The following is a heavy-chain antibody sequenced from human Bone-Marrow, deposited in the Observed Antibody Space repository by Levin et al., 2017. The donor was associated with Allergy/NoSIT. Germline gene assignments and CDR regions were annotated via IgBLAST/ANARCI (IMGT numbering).Heavy chain of an antibody. D-gene: IGHD5-18*01. CDR2: ISTSSTYI. V-gene: IGHV3-21*01. CDR1: GFTFSSFG. Sequence: GGSLRLSCAASGFTFSSFGMNWVRQAPGKGLEWVSFISTSSTYIYYADSVKGRFTISRDNAKNSLYLQMNSLRAEDTAVYYCARDGYSYGSDYWGQGTLVTVSS. CDR3: ARDGYSYGSDY. J-gene: IGHJ4*02.